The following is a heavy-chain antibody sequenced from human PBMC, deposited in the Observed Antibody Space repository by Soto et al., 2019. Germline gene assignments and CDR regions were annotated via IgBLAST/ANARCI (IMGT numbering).Heavy chain of an antibody. CDR1: GFTFDDYA. Sequence: GGSLRVSCAASGFTFDDYARHWVRQAPAKGLEWVSGISWNSGSIGYADSVKGRFTISRDNSKNTLYLQMNSLRAEDTAVYYCARVAHYGDYAGYYGMDVWGQGTTVTVSS. D-gene: IGHD4-17*01. J-gene: IGHJ6*02. V-gene: IGHV3-9*01. CDR3: ARVAHYGDYAGYYGMDV. CDR2: ISWNSGSI.